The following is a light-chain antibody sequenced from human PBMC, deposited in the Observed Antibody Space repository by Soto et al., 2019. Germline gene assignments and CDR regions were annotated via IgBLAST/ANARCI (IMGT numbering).Light chain of an antibody. Sequence: EIVMTQSPATLSVSPGERATLSCRASQSVSSNLAWYQQKPGQAPRLLIYGASTRATGIPARFSGSGSGTDATLTIISLQSEDFAVYYCKQYNNWPRELTVGGGPKVHIK. J-gene: IGKJ4*01. CDR3: KQYNNWPRELT. V-gene: IGKV3D-15*01. CDR1: QSVSSN. CDR2: GAS.